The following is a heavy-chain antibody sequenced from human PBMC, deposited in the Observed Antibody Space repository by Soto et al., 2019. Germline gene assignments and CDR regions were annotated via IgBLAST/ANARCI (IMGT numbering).Heavy chain of an antibody. CDR3: ATSPSSGWDEHYFDD. CDR2: ISAYNGNT. Sequence: ASVKVSCKASGYTFTSYGISWVRQAPGQGLEWMGWISAYNGNTNYAQTLQGRVTMTTDTSTSTAYMELRSLRSDDTAVYYCATSPSSGWDEHYFDDRGQGSLVTVSS. J-gene: IGHJ4*02. V-gene: IGHV1-18*01. D-gene: IGHD6-19*01. CDR1: GYTFTSYG.